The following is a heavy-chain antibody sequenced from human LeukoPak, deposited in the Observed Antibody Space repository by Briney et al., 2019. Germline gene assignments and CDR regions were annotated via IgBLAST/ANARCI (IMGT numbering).Heavy chain of an antibody. J-gene: IGHJ4*02. D-gene: IGHD1-7*01. Sequence: PGGSLRLSCAASGFTFSSYSMSWVRQAPGKGLEWVSSISSSSSYIYYADSVKGRFTISRDNAKNSLYLQMNSLRAEDTAVYYCARDRVTGTTGAVFDYWGQGTLVTVSS. V-gene: IGHV3-21*01. CDR2: ISSSSSYI. CDR1: GFTFSSYS. CDR3: ARDRVTGTTGAVFDY.